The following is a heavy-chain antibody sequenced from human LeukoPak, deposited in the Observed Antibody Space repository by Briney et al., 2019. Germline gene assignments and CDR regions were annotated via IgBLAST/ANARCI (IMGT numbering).Heavy chain of an antibody. V-gene: IGHV3-7*05. Sequence: PGGSLRLSCLASGFTFSGQYMSWVRQAPGKGLEWVANIRPDSSAKMYVDSVKGRFSISRDNAQDALFLQMDSLRVEDSAVYFCARAEHYNNRKGTVVVYFDFWGRGTLVTVSS. D-gene: IGHD3-22*01. CDR3: ARAEHYNNRKGTVVVYFDF. J-gene: IGHJ2*01. CDR2: IRPDSSAK. CDR1: GFTFSGQY.